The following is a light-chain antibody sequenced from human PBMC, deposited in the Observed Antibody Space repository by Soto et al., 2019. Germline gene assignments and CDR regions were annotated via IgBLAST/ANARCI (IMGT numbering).Light chain of an antibody. CDR2: GAS. CDR3: QKYGGPPYT. Sequence: EIVLTQSPGTLSLSPGERAALSCRASQNVGASYIAWYQQKPVQAPRLLIYGASIRATGIADRFSGSGSGTDFTLIISRLEPEDFAVYYCQKYGGPPYTFGQGTKLEI. V-gene: IGKV3-20*01. CDR1: QNVGASY. J-gene: IGKJ2*01.